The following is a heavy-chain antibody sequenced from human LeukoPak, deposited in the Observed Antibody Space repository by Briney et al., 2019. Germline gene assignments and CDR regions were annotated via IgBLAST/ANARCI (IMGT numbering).Heavy chain of an antibody. D-gene: IGHD2-21*02. CDR1: GYTFTSYG. Sequence: WASVKASCKASGYTFTSYGISWVRQAPGQGLEXXGWISAYNGNTNYAQKLQGRVTMTTDTSTSTAYMELRSLRSDDTAVYYCARDLGLPVAGSTPWSQGTLVTVSS. V-gene: IGHV1-18*04. J-gene: IGHJ5*02. CDR3: ARDLGLPVAGSTP. CDR2: ISAYNGNT.